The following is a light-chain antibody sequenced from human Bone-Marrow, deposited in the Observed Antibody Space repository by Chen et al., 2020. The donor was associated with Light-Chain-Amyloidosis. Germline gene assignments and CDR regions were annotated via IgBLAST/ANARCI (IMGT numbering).Light chain of an antibody. J-gene: IGLJ1*01. V-gene: IGLV1-40*01. CDR2: GNS. CDR3: QSYDSSLSGYV. Sequence: QSVLTQPPSVSGAPGQRVTISCTGSSSNIGAGYDVQWYQQLPGPAPKLLIYGNSNRPSGVPDRFSGSKSGTSASLAITGLQAEDEADYYCQSYDSSLSGYVFGTGTKVTVL. CDR1: SSNIGAGYD.